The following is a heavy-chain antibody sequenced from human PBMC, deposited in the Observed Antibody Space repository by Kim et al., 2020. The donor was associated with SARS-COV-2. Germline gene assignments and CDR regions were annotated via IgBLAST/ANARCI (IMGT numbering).Heavy chain of an antibody. J-gene: IGHJ4*02. Sequence: STYYNPTLKSRVTISVDTSKNQFSLKLSSVTAADTAVYYCASARDGYNYYWGQGTLVTVSS. V-gene: IGHV4-31*02. CDR2: ST. CDR3: ASARDGYNYY. D-gene: IGHD5-12*01.